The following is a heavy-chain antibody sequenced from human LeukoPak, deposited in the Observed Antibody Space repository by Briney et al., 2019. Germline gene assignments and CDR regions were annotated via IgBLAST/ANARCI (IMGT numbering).Heavy chain of an antibody. CDR1: GYTFTSYA. D-gene: IGHD3-10*01. CDR2: INAGNGNT. J-gene: IGHJ6*03. CDR3: ARGGRTIYGSGSYYASYYYYYYMDV. V-gene: IGHV1-3*03. Sequence: ASVKVSCKASGYTFTSYAMHWVRQAPGQRLEWMGWINAGNGNTKYSQEFQGRVTITRDTSASTAYMELSSLRSEDMAVYYCARGGRTIYGSGSYYASYYYYYYMDVWGKGTTVTVSS.